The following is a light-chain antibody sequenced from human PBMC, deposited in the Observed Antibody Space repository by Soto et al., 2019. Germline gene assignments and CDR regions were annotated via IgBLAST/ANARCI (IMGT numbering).Light chain of an antibody. CDR3: AAWDDSLHGV. CDR1: SSNIGSNY. Sequence: QSVLTQPPSASGTPGQRVTISCSGSSSNIGSNYVYWYQQLPGTAPKLLIYRNNQRPSGVPDRFSGSKSGTSASLAISGLRSEDEADYYCAAWDDSLHGVFGGGTKLTVL. J-gene: IGLJ3*02. V-gene: IGLV1-47*01. CDR2: RNN.